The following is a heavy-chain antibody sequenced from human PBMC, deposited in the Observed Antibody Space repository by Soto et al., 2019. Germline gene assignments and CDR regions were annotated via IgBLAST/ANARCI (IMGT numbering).Heavy chain of an antibody. CDR1: GFTFSSYA. Sequence: EVQLLESEGGLVQTGGSLRLSCTASGFTFSSYAMSWVRQAPGKGLEWVSAISGSGGSTYYPDSVKGRFTISRDNSKNTLYLQMNSLRAEDTAVYYCAKDAYYYGSGSTWFDPWGQGTLVTVSS. V-gene: IGHV3-23*01. CDR3: AKDAYYYGSGSTWFDP. D-gene: IGHD3-10*01. J-gene: IGHJ5*02. CDR2: ISGSGGST.